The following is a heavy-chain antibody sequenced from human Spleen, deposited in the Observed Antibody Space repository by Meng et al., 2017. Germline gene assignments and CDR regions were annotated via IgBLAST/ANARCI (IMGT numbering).Heavy chain of an antibody. CDR2: IKSIPDGGTT. CDR3: TTDLPFTEGGVITT. Sequence: GGSLRLSCAASGFTFSNAWMSWVRQAPGKGLEWVGRIKSIPDGGTTDYAAPVKGRFTISRDDSKNTLYMQVNSLKTEDTAVYYCTTDLPFTEGGVITTWGQGTLVTVSS. D-gene: IGHD3-16*02. J-gene: IGHJ5*02. V-gene: IGHV3-15*01. CDR1: GFTFSNAW.